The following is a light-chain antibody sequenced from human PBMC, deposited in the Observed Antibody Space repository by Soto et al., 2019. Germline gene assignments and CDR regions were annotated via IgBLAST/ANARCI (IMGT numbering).Light chain of an antibody. Sequence: EFVLTQSPGTLSLSPGERATLSCRASQTVTSSYFAWYQQRPGQAPRLLIYATSSRATGIPDRFSGSGSGTDFTLTISSLDPEDFAVYYCQQYGGSRWTFGQGTKVEIK. CDR3: QQYGGSRWT. CDR2: ATS. J-gene: IGKJ1*01. CDR1: QTVTSSY. V-gene: IGKV3-20*01.